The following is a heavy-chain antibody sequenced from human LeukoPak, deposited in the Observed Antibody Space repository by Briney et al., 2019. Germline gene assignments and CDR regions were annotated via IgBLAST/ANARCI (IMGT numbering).Heavy chain of an antibody. V-gene: IGHV4-4*07. Sequence: SETLSLTCTVSGGSISSYYWSWIRQPAGKGLEWIGRIYTSGSTNYNPSLKSRVTMSVDTPKNQFSLKLSSVTAADTAVYYCARASPSDNSGYDYDYWGQGTLVTVSS. CDR2: IYTSGST. CDR1: GGSISSYY. J-gene: IGHJ4*02. CDR3: ARASPSDNSGYDYDY. D-gene: IGHD5-12*01.